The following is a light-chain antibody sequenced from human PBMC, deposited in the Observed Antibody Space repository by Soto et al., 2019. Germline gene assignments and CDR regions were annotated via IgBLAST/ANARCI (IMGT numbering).Light chain of an antibody. Sequence: EIVLTQSPATLSSSPGERATLSCRASQSVSNYLAWFQQKPGQAPRLLIYDASKRATGVPARFSGSGSGPDFTLTISSLEPEEFAVYYCQQHSNWPRTFGQGTKVEIK. CDR1: QSVSNY. CDR3: QQHSNWPRT. CDR2: DAS. J-gene: IGKJ1*01. V-gene: IGKV3-11*01.